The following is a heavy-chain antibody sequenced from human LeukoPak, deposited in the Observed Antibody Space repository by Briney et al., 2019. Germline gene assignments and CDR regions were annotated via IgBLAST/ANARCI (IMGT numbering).Heavy chain of an antibody. V-gene: IGHV4-59*01. D-gene: IGHD6-13*01. CDR2: IYYSGTT. CDR1: GGSFSGYY. Sequence: SETLSLTCAVYGGSFSGYYWTWIRQPPGKGLEWIGYIYYSGTTNYNPSLKSRVTISVDTSKNQFSLKLSSVTAADTAVYYCARGVYIAAAQYAYWGQGTLVTVSS. CDR3: ARGVYIAAAQYAY. J-gene: IGHJ4*02.